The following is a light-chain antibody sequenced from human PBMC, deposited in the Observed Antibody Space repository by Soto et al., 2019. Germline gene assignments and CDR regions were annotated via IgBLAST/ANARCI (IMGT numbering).Light chain of an antibody. J-gene: IGKJ3*01. Sequence: DIVLTQSPESLAVSLGERASIYCQSSRSILYTSNNKNYLSWYQQKPGQPPKLLIYWGSFREAGVPDRFSGSESGTNFTLTISNLQAEDVAVYYCQQSYTTPLTFGPGTRVHI. CDR1: RSILYTSNNKNY. V-gene: IGKV4-1*01. CDR3: QQSYTTPLT. CDR2: WGS.